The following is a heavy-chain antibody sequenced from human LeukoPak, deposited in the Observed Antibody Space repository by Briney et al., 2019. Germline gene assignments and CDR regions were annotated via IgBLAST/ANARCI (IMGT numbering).Heavy chain of an antibody. Sequence: SETLSLTCTVSGGSISSSGYYWVWIHQPPGKGLEWIGSMYYGGSTYYNPSLESRVTISIGTSKNQFSLKLSSVTAADTAVYYCARLGWQWLVYAFDIWGQGTMVTVSS. CDR2: MYYGGST. V-gene: IGHV4-39*01. CDR1: GGSISSSGYY. D-gene: IGHD6-19*01. J-gene: IGHJ3*02. CDR3: ARLGWQWLVYAFDI.